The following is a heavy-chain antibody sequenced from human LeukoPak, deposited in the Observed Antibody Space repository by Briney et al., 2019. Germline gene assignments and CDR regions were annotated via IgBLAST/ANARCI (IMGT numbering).Heavy chain of an antibody. V-gene: IGHV3-11*05. Sequence: PGGSLRLSCAASGFTFSDFFMTWIRQAPGKGLEWVSYISSSSSFTTYADSVKGRFTISRDNTKNSLYLQMNSLRAEDTAVYYCARALYGSGSYSTYWGQGTLVTGSS. CDR1: GFTFSDFF. CDR2: ISSSSSFT. CDR3: ARALYGSGSYSTY. D-gene: IGHD3-10*01. J-gene: IGHJ4*02.